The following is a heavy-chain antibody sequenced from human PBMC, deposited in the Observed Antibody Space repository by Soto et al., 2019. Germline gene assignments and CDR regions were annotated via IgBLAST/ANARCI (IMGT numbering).Heavy chain of an antibody. CDR1: GFTFSSYA. D-gene: IGHD6-19*01. CDR2: ISYDGSNK. Sequence: LMXCCATSGFTFSSYAMHWVRQAPGKGLAWVAVISYDGSNKYYADSVKGRFTISRDNSKNTLYLQMNSLRAEDTAVYYCARDRKQWLSNYYYGMDVWGQGTTVTVSS. CDR3: ARDRKQWLSNYYYGMDV. V-gene: IGHV3-30-3*01. J-gene: IGHJ6*02.